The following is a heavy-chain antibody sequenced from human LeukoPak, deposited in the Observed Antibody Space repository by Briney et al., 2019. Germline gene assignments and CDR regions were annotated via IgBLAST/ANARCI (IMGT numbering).Heavy chain of an antibody. D-gene: IGHD3-10*01. J-gene: IGHJ4*02. CDR3: ARVPNYYGSGSGLYYFDY. V-gene: IGHV1-69*13. CDR2: IIPIFGTA. CDR1: GGTFSSYA. Sequence: SVKVSCKASGGTFSSYAISWVRQAPGQGLEWMGGIIPIFGTANYAQKFQGRVTITADESTSTAYMELSSLRSEDTAAYYCARVPNYYGSGSGLYYFDYWGQGTLVTVSS.